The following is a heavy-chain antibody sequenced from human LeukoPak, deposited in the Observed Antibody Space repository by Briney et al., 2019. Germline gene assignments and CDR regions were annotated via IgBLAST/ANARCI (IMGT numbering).Heavy chain of an antibody. CDR3: ARVGTGTRSFDS. V-gene: IGHV1-18*01. CDR2: ISAYNGYT. D-gene: IGHD1/OR15-1a*01. Sequence: ASVTVSCKTSVYTFTTHDINWVRQAPGQGLEWMGRISAYNGYTNYGRRFQGRVTMTTDTSTNTAYMELRSLRSDDTAVYYCARVGTGTRSFDSWGQGTLVTVSS. J-gene: IGHJ4*02. CDR1: VYTFTTHD.